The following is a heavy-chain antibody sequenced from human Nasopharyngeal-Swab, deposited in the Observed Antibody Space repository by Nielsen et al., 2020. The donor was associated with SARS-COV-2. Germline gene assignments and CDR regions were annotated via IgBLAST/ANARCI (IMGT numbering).Heavy chain of an antibody. Sequence: SETLSLTCTVSGVSITSQYWSWIRQPPGKGLEWIGYISHNSGTSYNPSLKSRVTMFMDTSKNQISLRLRSVTAADTAVYYCAKEGATGWFDPWGQGTLVTDSS. CDR2: ISHNSGT. J-gene: IGHJ5*02. CDR1: GVSITSQY. V-gene: IGHV4-59*11. CDR3: AKEGATGWFDP.